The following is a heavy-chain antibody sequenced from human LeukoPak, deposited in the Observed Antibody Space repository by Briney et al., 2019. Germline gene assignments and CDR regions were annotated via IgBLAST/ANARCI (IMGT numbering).Heavy chain of an antibody. Sequence: PGGSLRLSCAASGFTFSSYAMHWVRQAPGKGLEWVAVISYDGSNKYYADSVKGRFTISRDNSKNTLYLQMNSLRAEDTAVYYCARATYYYDSSGYYYCSFDYWGQGTLVTVSS. V-gene: IGHV3-30*01. J-gene: IGHJ4*02. CDR1: GFTFSSYA. CDR3: ARATYYYDSSGYYYCSFDY. D-gene: IGHD3-22*01. CDR2: ISYDGSNK.